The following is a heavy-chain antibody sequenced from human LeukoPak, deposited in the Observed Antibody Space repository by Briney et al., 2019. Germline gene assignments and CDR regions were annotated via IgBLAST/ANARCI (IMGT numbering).Heavy chain of an antibody. Sequence: GASVKVSCKASGYTFTGYYMHWVRQAPGQGLEWMGWINPNSGGTNYAQKFQGRVTMTRDTSISTAYMELSRLRSDDTAVYYCARGRPYYDILTGYPFDYWGQETLVTVSS. V-gene: IGHV1-2*02. CDR2: INPNSGGT. D-gene: IGHD3-9*01. J-gene: IGHJ4*02. CDR3: ARGRPYYDILTGYPFDY. CDR1: GYTFTGYY.